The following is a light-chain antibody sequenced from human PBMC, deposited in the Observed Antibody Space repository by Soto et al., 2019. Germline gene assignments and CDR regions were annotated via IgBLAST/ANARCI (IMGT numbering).Light chain of an antibody. CDR2: EAS. V-gene: IGKV3-11*01. CDR3: QQHINWPLT. Sequence: EILLTQSPATLSLSPGERATLSCRASQTVSSSLAWYQQKPGQAPRLLIYEASNRATGIPARFSGSGSGADFTLTISSLEPEDFALYYCQQHINWPLTFGGGTKVDI. CDR1: QTVSSS. J-gene: IGKJ4*01.